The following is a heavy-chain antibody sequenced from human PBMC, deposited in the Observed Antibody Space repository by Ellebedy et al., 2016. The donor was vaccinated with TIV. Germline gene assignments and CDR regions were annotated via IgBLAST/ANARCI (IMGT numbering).Heavy chain of an antibody. Sequence: GESLKISXAASGFTFSSYAMSWVRQAPGKGLEWVSAISGSGGSTYYADSVKGRFTISRDNAKNSLYLQMNSLRDEDTAVYYCARGSLEGDYWGQGTLVTVSS. CDR2: ISGSGGST. CDR1: GFTFSSYA. V-gene: IGHV3-23*01. CDR3: ARGSLEGDY. J-gene: IGHJ4*02.